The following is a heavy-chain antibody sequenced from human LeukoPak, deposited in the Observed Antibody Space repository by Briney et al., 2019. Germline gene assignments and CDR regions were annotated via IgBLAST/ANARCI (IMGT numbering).Heavy chain of an antibody. V-gene: IGHV3-30*09. CDR2: ISYDGSNK. Sequence: TGGSLRLSCAASGFTFSSYAMHWVRQAPGKWLEWEAVISYDGSNKYYADSVKGRFAISRDNSKNTLYLQMNSLRAEDTAVYYCARSGYSSSWYGDYWGQGTLVTVSS. D-gene: IGHD6-13*01. J-gene: IGHJ4*02. CDR3: ARSGYSSSWYGDY. CDR1: GFTFSSYA.